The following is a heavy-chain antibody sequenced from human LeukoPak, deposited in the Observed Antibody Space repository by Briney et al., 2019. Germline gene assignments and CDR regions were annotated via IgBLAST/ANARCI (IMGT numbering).Heavy chain of an antibody. D-gene: IGHD6-13*01. CDR2: INHSGST. Sequence: PSETLSLTCAVYGGSFSGYYWSWIRQPPGKGLEWIGEINHSGSTNYNPSLKSRVTISVDTSKNQFSLKLSSVTAADTAVYYCARAVYSSRWFPFDYWGQGTLVTVSS. V-gene: IGHV4-34*01. J-gene: IGHJ4*02. CDR1: GGSFSGYY. CDR3: ARAVYSSRWFPFDY.